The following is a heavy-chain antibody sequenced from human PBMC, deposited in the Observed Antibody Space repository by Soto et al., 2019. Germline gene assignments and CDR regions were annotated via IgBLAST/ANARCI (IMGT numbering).Heavy chain of an antibody. J-gene: IGHJ5*02. D-gene: IGHD6-19*01. CDR1: GFTFSSYW. Sequence: GGSLRLSCAASGFTFSSYWMHWVRQAPGKGQVWVSRIKSDGSSTSYADSVKGRFTISRDNAKKTLYLQMNSLRADDTAVYYCASGSNSSGWLYNWFEPCGQGRLVSVAS. V-gene: IGHV3-74*01. CDR3: ASGSNSSGWLYNWFEP. CDR2: IKSDGSST.